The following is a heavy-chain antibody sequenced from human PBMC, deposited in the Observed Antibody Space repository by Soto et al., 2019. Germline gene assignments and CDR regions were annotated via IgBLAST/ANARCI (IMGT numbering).Heavy chain of an antibody. V-gene: IGHV1-18*01. CDR1: GYTFTSYG. CDR3: ARDSRPNDFWSGYFDY. CDR2: ISAYNGNT. Sequence: ASVKVSCKASGYTFTSYGISWVRQAPGQGLEWMGWISAYNGNTNYAQKLQGRVTMTTDTSTSTAYMELRSLRSDDTAVYYCARDSRPNDFWSGYFDYWGQGTLVTVSS. J-gene: IGHJ4*02. D-gene: IGHD3-3*01.